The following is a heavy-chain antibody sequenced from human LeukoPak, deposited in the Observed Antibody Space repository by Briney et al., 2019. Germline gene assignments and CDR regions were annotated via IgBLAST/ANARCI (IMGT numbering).Heavy chain of an antibody. D-gene: IGHD6-6*01. Sequence: GGSLRLSCAASGFTFSSYWMHWVRQAPGKGLVWVSRINTDGSSTAYADSVKGRFTISRDNAKNTLYLQMNSLSAEDTAVYYCARGYSSSYRIDYWGQGTLVTVSS. J-gene: IGHJ4*02. CDR3: ARGYSSSYRIDY. CDR2: INTDGSST. CDR1: GFTFSSYW. V-gene: IGHV3-74*01.